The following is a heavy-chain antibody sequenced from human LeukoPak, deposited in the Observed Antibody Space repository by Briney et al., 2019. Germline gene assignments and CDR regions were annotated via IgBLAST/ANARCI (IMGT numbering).Heavy chain of an antibody. Sequence: QPGGSLRLSCAASKFTFSSYWMHWVRQAPGKGLVWVSRINSDGRSTSYADSVKGRFSISRDNAKNTLYLQMNGLRAEDTAVYYCARSISERYSFDYWGQGTLVTVSS. CDR3: ARSISERYSFDY. CDR2: INSDGRST. CDR1: KFTFSSYW. J-gene: IGHJ4*02. V-gene: IGHV3-74*01. D-gene: IGHD1-26*01.